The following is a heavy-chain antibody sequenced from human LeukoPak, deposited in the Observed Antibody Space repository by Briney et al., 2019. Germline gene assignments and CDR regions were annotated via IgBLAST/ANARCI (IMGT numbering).Heavy chain of an antibody. CDR1: GYTFTSYD. V-gene: IGHV1-8*01. Sequence: ASVKVSCKASGYTFTSYDINWVRQATGQGLEWMGWMNPNSGNTGYAQKFQGRVTMTRNTSISTAHMELSSLRSEDTAVYYCARAMDFGVVQFDYWGQGTLVTVSS. CDR3: ARAMDFGVVQFDY. D-gene: IGHD3-3*01. CDR2: MNPNSGNT. J-gene: IGHJ4*02.